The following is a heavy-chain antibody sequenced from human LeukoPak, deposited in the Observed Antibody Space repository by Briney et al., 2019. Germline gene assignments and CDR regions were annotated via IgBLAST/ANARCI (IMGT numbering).Heavy chain of an antibody. CDR1: GYTFTSNY. J-gene: IGHJ4*02. Sequence: ASVTVSFKASGYTFTSNYIHWVRQAPGQGLEWMGMIYPRDGSTSYAQKFQGRVTVTRDTSTSTVHMELSGLRSEDTAVYYCARDQEGFDYWGQGTLVTVSS. CDR2: IYPRDGST. V-gene: IGHV1-46*01. CDR3: ARDQEGFDY.